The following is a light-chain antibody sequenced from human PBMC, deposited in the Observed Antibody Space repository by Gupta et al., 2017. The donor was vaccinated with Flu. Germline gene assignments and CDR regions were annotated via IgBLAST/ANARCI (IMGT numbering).Light chain of an antibody. CDR1: SSDVGSNNY. V-gene: IGLV2-8*01. J-gene: IGLJ2*01. CDR3: SSYTGRNTLV. CDR2: EVS. Sequence: SVTISCGGASSDVGSNNYVSCYQQYPGKAPKLLIYEVSKRPSGVPERFSGSKSGNTASLTVSGLQAEEEAEYFCSSYTGRNTLVFGGGTKLTVL.